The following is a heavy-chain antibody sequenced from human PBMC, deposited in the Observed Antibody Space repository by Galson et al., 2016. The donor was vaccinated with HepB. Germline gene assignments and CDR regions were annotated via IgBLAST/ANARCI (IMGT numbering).Heavy chain of an antibody. Sequence: ETLSLTCTVSGGSISSTTYYWGWIRQPPGKGLEWIGSIYYSGSIYYNPSLKSRVTISIDTSKNQFSLKLRSLTAADTAVYYCAKRGLRFGEFHYWGQGTLVTVSS. CDR1: GGSISSTTYY. J-gene: IGHJ4*02. V-gene: IGHV4-39*01. CDR2: IYYSGSI. D-gene: IGHD3-10*01. CDR3: AKRGLRFGEFHY.